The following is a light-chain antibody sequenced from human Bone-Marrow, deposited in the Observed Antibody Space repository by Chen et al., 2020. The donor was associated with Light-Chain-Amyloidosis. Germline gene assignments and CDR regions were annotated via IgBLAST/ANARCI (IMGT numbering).Light chain of an antibody. CDR1: QGISTC. CDR3: QQAYNFPLT. Sequence: DIQMTQSPSSVSASVGDRVTITCRASQGISTCVAWYHQRPGKAPKLLIYAASILQSGVPSRFSGSGSGTDFTLTIGSLQPEDFATYFCQQAYNFPLTFGPGTKVDIK. V-gene: IGKV1-12*01. J-gene: IGKJ3*01. CDR2: AAS.